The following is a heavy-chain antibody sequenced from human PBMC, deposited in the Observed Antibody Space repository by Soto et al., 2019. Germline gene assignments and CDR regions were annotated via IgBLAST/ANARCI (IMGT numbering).Heavy chain of an antibody. J-gene: IGHJ6*03. CDR2: INPNSGGT. CDR1: GYTFTGYY. D-gene: IGHD5-12*01. V-gene: IGHV1-2*04. Sequence: ASVKVSCKASGYTFTGYYMHWVRQAPGQGLEWMGWINPNSGGTNYAQKFQGWVTMTRDTSISTAYMGLSRLRSDDTAVYYCARERTLGYSGYDPTRYYYMDVWGKGTTVTVSS. CDR3: ARERTLGYSGYDPTRYYYMDV.